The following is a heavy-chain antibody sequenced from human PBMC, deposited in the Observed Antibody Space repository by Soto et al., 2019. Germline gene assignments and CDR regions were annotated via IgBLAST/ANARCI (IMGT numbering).Heavy chain of an antibody. Sequence: SQTLSLTCAISGDSVSSNSAAWNLIRQSPSRGLEWLGRTYYRSKWYNDYAVSVKSRITINPDTSKNQFSLQLNSVTPEDTAVYYCARQAAARPRNFDYWGQGTLVTVSS. CDR3: ARQAAARPRNFDY. CDR1: GDSVSSNSAA. CDR2: TYYRSKWYN. J-gene: IGHJ4*02. D-gene: IGHD6-6*01. V-gene: IGHV6-1*01.